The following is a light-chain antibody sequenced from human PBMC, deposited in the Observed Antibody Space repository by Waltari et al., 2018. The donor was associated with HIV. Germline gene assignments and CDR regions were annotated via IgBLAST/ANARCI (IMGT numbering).Light chain of an antibody. CDR2: HDI. CDR1: KLGDKY. CDR3: QAWDSSTVV. Sequence: SYEPTQPPSVSVSPGQTASITCPGDKLGDKYACWYQQKPGQSPVLVIYHDIQRPSGSPERFSGSNSGNTATLTISGTQAMDEADYYCQAWDSSTVVFGGGTKLTVL. V-gene: IGLV3-1*01. J-gene: IGLJ2*01.